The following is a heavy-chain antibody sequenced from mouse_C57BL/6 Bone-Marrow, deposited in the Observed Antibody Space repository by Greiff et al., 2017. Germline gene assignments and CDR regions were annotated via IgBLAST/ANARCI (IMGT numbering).Heavy chain of an antibody. D-gene: IGHD1-1*01. V-gene: IGHV1-64*01. CDR1: GYTFTSYW. J-gene: IGHJ3*01. Sequence: VQLQQPGAELVKPGASVKLSCKASGYTFTSYWMHWVKQRPGQGLEWIGMIHPNSGSTNYNEKFKSKATLTVDKSSSTAYMQLSSLTSEDSAVYYCASLYYYGSWFAYWGQGTLVTVSA. CDR3: ASLYYYGSWFAY. CDR2: IHPNSGST.